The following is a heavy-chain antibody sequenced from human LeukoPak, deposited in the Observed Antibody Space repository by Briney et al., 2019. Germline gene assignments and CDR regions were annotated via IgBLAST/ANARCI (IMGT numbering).Heavy chain of an antibody. V-gene: IGHV3-66*04. CDR1: EFSVGSNY. CDR2: IYSGGST. J-gene: IGHJ4*02. D-gene: IGHD2-8*01. Sequence: GGSLRLSCAASEFSVGSNYMTWVRQAPGKGLEWVSLIYSGGSTYYADSVKGRFTISRDNSKNTLYLQMNSLRAEDTAVYYCARQIKWSNNYWGQGTLVTVSS. CDR3: ARQIKWSNNY.